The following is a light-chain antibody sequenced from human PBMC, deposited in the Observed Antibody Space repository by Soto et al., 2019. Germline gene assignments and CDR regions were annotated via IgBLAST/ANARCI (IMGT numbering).Light chain of an antibody. CDR3: SSYTSAGTLV. J-gene: IGLJ1*01. CDR1: SSDIGGYNC. CDR2: EVS. V-gene: IGLV2-14*01. Sequence: QSVLTQPASVSVSPGQSITISCTRTSSDIGGYNCVSWYQQYPGNAPELMIFEVSNRPSGVSNRFSGSKSGNTASLDISGLQAEDETDYYCSSYTSAGTLVFGTGTKVTVL.